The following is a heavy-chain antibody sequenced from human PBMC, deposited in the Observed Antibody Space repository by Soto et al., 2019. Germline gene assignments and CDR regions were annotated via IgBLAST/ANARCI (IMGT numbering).Heavy chain of an antibody. J-gene: IGHJ4*02. CDR2: INHSGST. V-gene: IGHV4-34*01. D-gene: IGHD2-2*01. CDR1: GGSFSGYY. CDR3: ARSCSSTSCYGGAF. Sequence: QVQLQQWGAGLLKPSETLSLTCAVYGGSFSGYYWSWIRQPPGKGLEWIGEINHSGSTNYNPSLKSRVTISVDTSKNQVSLKLSSVTAADTAVYYCARSCSSTSCYGGAFWGQGTLVTVSS.